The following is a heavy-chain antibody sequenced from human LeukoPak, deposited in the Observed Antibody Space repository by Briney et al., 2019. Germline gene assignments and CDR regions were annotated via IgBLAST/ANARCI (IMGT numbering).Heavy chain of an antibody. V-gene: IGHV3-30*04. CDR2: ILYDGSKK. D-gene: IGHD1-26*01. J-gene: IGHJ4*02. Sequence: GRSLRLSCAASGFTSSSYEMHWVRQAPGKGLEWVAFILYDGSKKYFADSVKGRFTISRDNSKNTLYLQMNSLRAEDTAVYYCAREASGSYFDYWGQGTLVTVSS. CDR3: AREASGSYFDY. CDR1: GFTSSSYE.